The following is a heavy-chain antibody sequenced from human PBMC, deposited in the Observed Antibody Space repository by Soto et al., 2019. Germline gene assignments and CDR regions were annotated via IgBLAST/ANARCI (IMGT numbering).Heavy chain of an antibody. V-gene: IGHV4-59*08. CDR3: ARLAAAGTEGGYYYYYYYMDV. J-gene: IGHJ6*03. CDR2: IHYSGST. CDR1: GGSIKSFF. D-gene: IGHD6-13*01. Sequence: SENPSITRTVPGGSIKSFFWGWIREPPGKGLGWIGYIHYSGSTNYNPSLKSRVTISVDTSKNQFALKLSSVTAADTAVYYCARLAAAGTEGGYYYYYYYMDVWGKGTTVTVSS.